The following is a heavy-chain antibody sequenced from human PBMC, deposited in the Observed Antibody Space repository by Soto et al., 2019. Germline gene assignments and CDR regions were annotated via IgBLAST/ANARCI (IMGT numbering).Heavy chain of an antibody. V-gene: IGHV3-23*01. CDR2: ISGSGGST. J-gene: IGHJ4*02. D-gene: IGHD6-13*01. Sequence: EVQLLESGGGLVQPGGSLRLSCAASGFTFSSYAMSWVRQAPGKGLEWVSAISGSGGSTYYADSVKGRFTISRDNSKNTLYRQMNSLIAEETAVYYCAEDWGADIAETTFDYWGQGTLVTVSS. CDR3: AEDWGADIAETTFDY. CDR1: GFTFSSYA.